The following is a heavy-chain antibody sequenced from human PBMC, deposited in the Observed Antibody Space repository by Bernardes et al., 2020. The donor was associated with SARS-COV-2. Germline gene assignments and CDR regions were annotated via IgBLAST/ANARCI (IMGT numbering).Heavy chain of an antibody. V-gene: IGHV3-48*01. CDR3: VRDGGRGYEMDV. D-gene: IGHD2-15*01. CDR1: TFTFRSYG. J-gene: IGHJ6*02. Sequence: GGSLRLSCTTSTFTFRSYGFDWVRQAPGKGLEWVSYINAYSSAIYYASSVQGRFTISRDNVKNALYLQMDSLRVEDTAVYFCVRDGGRGYEMDVWGQGTTVSVSS. CDR2: INAYSSAI.